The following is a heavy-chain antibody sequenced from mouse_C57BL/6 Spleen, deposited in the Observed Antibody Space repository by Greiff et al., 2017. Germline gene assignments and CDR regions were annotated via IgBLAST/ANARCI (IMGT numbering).Heavy chain of an antibody. CDR2: IYPGDGDT. CDR3: ARWSNWDVWFAY. D-gene: IGHD4-1*02. CDR1: GYAFSSSW. V-gene: IGHV1-82*01. Sequence: QVQLKQSGPELVKPGASVKISCKASGYAFSSSWMNWVKQRPGKGLEWIGRIYPGDGDTNYNGKFKGKATLTADKSSSTAYMQLSSLTSEDSAVYVCARWSNWDVWFAYWGQGTLVTVSA. J-gene: IGHJ3*01.